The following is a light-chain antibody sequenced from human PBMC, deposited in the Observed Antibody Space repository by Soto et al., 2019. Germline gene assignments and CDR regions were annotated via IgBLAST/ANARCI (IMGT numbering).Light chain of an antibody. V-gene: IGKV1-39*01. CDR1: QSIRKY. Sequence: DIQMTQSPSSLSASVGDRVTISCRASQSIRKYVSWYQQKPGTAPKLLIRAASTLQSGVPSRFSGSGSGTDFTLTISSLQIEDFATYFCQQTDSTPQTFGQGNNVEI. J-gene: IGKJ1*01. CDR2: AAS. CDR3: QQTDSTPQT.